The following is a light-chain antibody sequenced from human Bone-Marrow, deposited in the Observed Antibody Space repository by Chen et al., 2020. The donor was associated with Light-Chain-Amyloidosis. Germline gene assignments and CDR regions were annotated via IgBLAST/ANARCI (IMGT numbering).Light chain of an antibody. CDR3: QSADSSGTYEVI. CDR2: RDT. Sequence: SYYLTQPPSLSVSPGHPARITCSGDDLPTKYAYWYQQKPGQAPVLVIHRDTERPSGISERFSGSSSGTTATLTISGVQAEDEADYHCQSADSSGTYEVIFGGGTKLTVL. J-gene: IGLJ2*01. V-gene: IGLV3-25*03. CDR1: DLPTKY.